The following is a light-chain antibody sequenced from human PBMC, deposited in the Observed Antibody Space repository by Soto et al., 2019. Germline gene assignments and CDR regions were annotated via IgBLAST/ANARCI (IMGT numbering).Light chain of an antibody. CDR1: QGISSY. V-gene: IGKV1-9*01. Sequence: IQLTQSPSSLSASVGDRVTITCRASQGISSYLAWYQQKPGKGPKLLIYAAYTLQSGVPSRFSGSGSWTDFTLTISSLQTDYIATDYCQQINSYPLTFGGGTKVEIK. CDR3: QQINSYPLT. J-gene: IGKJ4*01. CDR2: AAY.